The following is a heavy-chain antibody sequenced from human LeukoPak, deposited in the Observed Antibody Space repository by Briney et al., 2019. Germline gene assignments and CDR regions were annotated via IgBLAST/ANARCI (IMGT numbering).Heavy chain of an antibody. J-gene: IGHJ4*02. CDR3: ARNNAVAAPTDY. D-gene: IGHD2-15*01. Sequence: ASVKVSCKASGGTFSSYAISWVRQAPGQGLEWMGWISAYNGNTNYAQKLQGRVTMTTDTSTSTAYMELRSLRSDDTAVYYCARNNAVAAPTDYWGQGTLVTVSS. CDR2: ISAYNGNT. CDR1: GGTFSSYA. V-gene: IGHV1-18*01.